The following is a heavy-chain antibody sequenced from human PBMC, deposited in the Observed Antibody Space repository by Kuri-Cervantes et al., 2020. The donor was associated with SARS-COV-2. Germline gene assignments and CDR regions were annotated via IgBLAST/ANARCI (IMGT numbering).Heavy chain of an antibody. CDR1: GFTFSNYA. V-gene: IGHV3-23*01. CDR3: AKDLGHYGSGSYAFGY. CDR2: ISGSGGST. J-gene: IGHJ4*02. Sequence: GESMKINCAASGFTFSNYAVSWVRQAPGKGLEWVSLISGSGGSTYYADSVKGRFTISSDNSKNTLYLQINSLSAEDKAVYYCAKDLGHYGSGSYAFGYWGQGTLVTVSS. D-gene: IGHD3-10*01.